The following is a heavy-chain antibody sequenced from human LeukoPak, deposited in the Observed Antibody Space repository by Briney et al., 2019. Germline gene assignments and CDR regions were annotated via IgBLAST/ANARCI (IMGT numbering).Heavy chain of an antibody. CDR3: ARGLYSSGWSHRMGGFDY. CDR1: GFTFSSYS. Sequence: GGSLRLSCAASGFTFSSYSMNWVRQAPGKGLEWVSSISSSSSYIYYADSVKGRFTISRDNAKNSLYLQMNSLRAEDTAVYYCARGLYSSGWSHRMGGFDYWGQGTLVTVSS. CDR2: ISSSSSYI. D-gene: IGHD6-13*01. J-gene: IGHJ4*02. V-gene: IGHV3-21*01.